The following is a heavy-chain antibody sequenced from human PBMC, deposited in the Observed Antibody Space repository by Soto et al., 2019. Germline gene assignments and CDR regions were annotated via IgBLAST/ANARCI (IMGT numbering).Heavy chain of an antibody. CDR2: ISSSGSTI. CDR3: ARDSDPSPLGNWFDP. J-gene: IGHJ5*02. CDR1: GFTFSSYE. V-gene: IGHV3-48*03. Sequence: GGSLRLSCAASGFTFSSYEMNWVRQAPGKGLEWVSYISSSGSTIYYADSVKGRFTISRDNAKNSLYLQMNSLRAEDTAVYYCARDSDPSPLGNWFDPWGQGTLVTVSS.